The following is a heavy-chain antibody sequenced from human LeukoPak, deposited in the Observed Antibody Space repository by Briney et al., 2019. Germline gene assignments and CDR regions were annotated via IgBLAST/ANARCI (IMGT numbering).Heavy chain of an antibody. J-gene: IGHJ3*02. CDR3: TFSDSGSYYQLGDAFDI. CDR1: GFTFSSYG. D-gene: IGHD3-10*01. Sequence: GRSLRLSCAASGFTFSSYGMHWVRQAPGKGLEWVAVISYDGSNKYYADSVKGRFTISRDNSNNTLYPQMNSLRAEDTAVYYCTFSDSGSYYQLGDAFDIWGQGTMVTVSS. CDR2: ISYDGSNK. V-gene: IGHV3-30*03.